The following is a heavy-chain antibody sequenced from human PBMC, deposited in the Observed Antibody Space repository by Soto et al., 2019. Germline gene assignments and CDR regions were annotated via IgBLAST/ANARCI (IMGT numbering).Heavy chain of an antibody. J-gene: IGHJ4*02. CDR2: ISSSSSYT. Sequence: QVQLVESGGGLVKPGGSLRLSCAASGFTFSEYYMSWSRQAPGKGMEWVSYISSSSSYTNYADSVKGRFTISRDNAKNALYLQMNSLRAEDTAVYYCARSPGYDSIVFDYWGQGTLVTVSS. D-gene: IGHD5-12*01. CDR1: GFTFSEYY. CDR3: ARSPGYDSIVFDY. V-gene: IGHV3-11*05.